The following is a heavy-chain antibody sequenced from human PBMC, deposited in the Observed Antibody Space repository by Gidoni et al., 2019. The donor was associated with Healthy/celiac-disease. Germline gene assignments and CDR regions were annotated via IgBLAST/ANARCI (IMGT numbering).Heavy chain of an antibody. Sequence: EVQLVESGGGLVQPGGSLRLSCAASGFTFSSYRMNWVRQAPGKGLEWVSYISRSSSTIYYADSVKGLFTISRDNAKNSLYLQMNSLRDEDTAVYYCAREEEVVVAANAYYFDYWGQGTLVTVSS. J-gene: IGHJ4*02. CDR2: ISRSSSTI. CDR1: GFTFSSYR. D-gene: IGHD2-15*01. CDR3: AREEEVVVAANAYYFDY. V-gene: IGHV3-48*02.